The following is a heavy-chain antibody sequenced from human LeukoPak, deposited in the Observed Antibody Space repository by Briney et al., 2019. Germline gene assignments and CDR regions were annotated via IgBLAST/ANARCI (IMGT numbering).Heavy chain of an antibody. Sequence: GGSLRLSCAASGFTFDDFAMHWVRQAPGKGLEWVSGISWNSGSIGYADSVKGRFTISRDNAKNSLYLQMNSLRAEDTALYYCAKDSRIRWGSSIAVAGTSPAYFDYWGQGTLVTVSS. D-gene: IGHD6-19*01. V-gene: IGHV3-9*01. J-gene: IGHJ4*02. CDR2: ISWNSGSI. CDR1: GFTFDDFA. CDR3: AKDSRIRWGSSIAVAGTSPAYFDY.